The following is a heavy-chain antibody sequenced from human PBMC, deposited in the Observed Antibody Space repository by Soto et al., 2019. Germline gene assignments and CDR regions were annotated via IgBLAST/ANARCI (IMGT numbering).Heavy chain of an antibody. Sequence: PSETLSLTCTVSGGSISSGGYYWSWIRQHPGKGLEWIGYIYYSGSTYYNPSLKSRVTISVDTSKNQFSLRLSSVTAADTAVYYCARGATYYYGSGSYYTQRPYFDYWGQGTLVTVSS. CDR1: GGSISSGGYY. CDR3: ARGATYYYGSGSYYTQRPYFDY. D-gene: IGHD3-10*01. CDR2: IYYSGST. V-gene: IGHV4-31*03. J-gene: IGHJ4*02.